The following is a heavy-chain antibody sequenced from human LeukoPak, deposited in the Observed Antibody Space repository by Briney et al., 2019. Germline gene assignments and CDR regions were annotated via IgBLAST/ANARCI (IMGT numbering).Heavy chain of an antibody. J-gene: IGHJ3*02. CDR2: IKQDGSEK. CDR1: GFTFSSYW. Sequence: GESLRLSCAASGFTFSSYWMSWVRQAPGKGLEWVANIKQDGSEKYYVDSVKGRFTISRDNAKNSLYLQMNSLRAEDTAVYYCARMRPHDAFDIWGQGTMVTVSS. V-gene: IGHV3-7*01. CDR3: ARMRPHDAFDI.